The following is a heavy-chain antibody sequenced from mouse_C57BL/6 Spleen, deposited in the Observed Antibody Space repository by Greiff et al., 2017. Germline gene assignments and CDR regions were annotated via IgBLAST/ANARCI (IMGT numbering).Heavy chain of an antibody. J-gene: IGHJ2*01. V-gene: IGHV2-5*01. Sequence: QVQLQQSGPGLVQPSQSLSITCTVSGFSLTSYGVHWVRQSPGKGLEWLGVIWRGGSTDYNAACMSRLSITKDNSKSQVFFKMNSLQADDTAIYYCAKSGDYGYDGIDYWGQGTTLTVSS. D-gene: IGHD2-2*01. CDR3: AKSGDYGYDGIDY. CDR2: IWRGGST. CDR1: GFSLTSYG.